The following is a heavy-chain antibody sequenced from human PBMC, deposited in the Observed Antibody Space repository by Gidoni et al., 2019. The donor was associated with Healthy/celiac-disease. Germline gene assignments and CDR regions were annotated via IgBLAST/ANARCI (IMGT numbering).Heavy chain of an antibody. D-gene: IGHD5-12*01. J-gene: IGHJ4*02. V-gene: IGHV1-69*02. Sequence: QVQLVQSGAEVKKPGSSVKVSCKASGGTFSSYTISWVRQAPGQGLEWMGRIIPILGIANYAQKFQGRVTITADKSTSTAYMELSSLRSEDTAVYYCARGIHSPNFYSGYDYWWGQGTLVTVSS. CDR1: GGTFSSYT. CDR2: IIPILGIA. CDR3: ARGIHSPNFYSGYDYW.